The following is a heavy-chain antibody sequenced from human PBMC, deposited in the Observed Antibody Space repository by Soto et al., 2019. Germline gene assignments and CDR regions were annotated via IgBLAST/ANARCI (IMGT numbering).Heavy chain of an antibody. CDR3: AKDLGLAGSYTKAFDY. Sequence: EVQLLESGGGLVQPGGSLRLSCAASGFTFSSYAMSWVRQAPGTGLEWFSAISGSGGSTYYADSVKGRFTISRDNSKNTLYLQMNSLRAEDTAVYYCAKDLGLAGSYTKAFDYWGQGTLVTVSA. CDR1: GFTFSSYA. V-gene: IGHV3-23*01. CDR2: ISGSGGST. D-gene: IGHD1-26*01. J-gene: IGHJ4*02.